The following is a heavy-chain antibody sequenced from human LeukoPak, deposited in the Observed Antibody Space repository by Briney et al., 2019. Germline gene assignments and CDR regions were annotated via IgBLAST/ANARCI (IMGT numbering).Heavy chain of an antibody. CDR1: GYTFTSYG. D-gene: IGHD3-22*01. Sequence: ASVKVSCKASGYTFTSYGISWVRQAPGQGLEWMGWISAHNGNTKYAQKFQGRVTITRDTSASTAYMDLNSLRSEDMAVYYCAVGDYYYDTRFDYWGQGTLVTVSS. J-gene: IGHJ4*02. CDR2: ISAHNGNT. V-gene: IGHV1-18*03. CDR3: AVGDYYYDTRFDY.